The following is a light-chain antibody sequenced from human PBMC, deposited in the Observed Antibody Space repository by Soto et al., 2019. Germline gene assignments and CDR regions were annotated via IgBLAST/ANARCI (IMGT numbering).Light chain of an antibody. J-gene: IGKJ5*01. Sequence: DIQLTQSPSFLSASVGDRVTITCRASQGISSYLAWYQQKPGKAPKLLIYAASTWQSGVPSRFSGSGSGTEFTLPISSLQPEDFATYYCQQLNGYPMTFGQGTRLEIK. V-gene: IGKV1-9*01. CDR1: QGISSY. CDR2: AAS. CDR3: QQLNGYPMT.